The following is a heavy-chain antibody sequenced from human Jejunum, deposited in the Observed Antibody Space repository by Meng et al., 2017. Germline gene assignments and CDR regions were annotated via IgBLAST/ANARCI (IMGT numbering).Heavy chain of an antibody. CDR1: GYTLTNYA. CDR3: AGDNGDSGIFDY. Sequence: QVQLMQSGAEVKKPGASVKVSWKASGYTLTNYAIHWVRQAPGQRLEWMGWITVGNGNTKYSQKFQGRVTITRGTSASTAYMELSSLTSEDTAVYYCAGDNGDSGIFDYWGQGTLVTVSS. J-gene: IGHJ4*02. CDR2: ITVGNGNT. V-gene: IGHV1-3*01. D-gene: IGHD4-17*01.